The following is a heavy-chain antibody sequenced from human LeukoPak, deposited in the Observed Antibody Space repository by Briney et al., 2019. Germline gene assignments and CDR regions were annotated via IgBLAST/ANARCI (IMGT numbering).Heavy chain of an antibody. CDR2: ISYDGSNK. Sequence: GRSLRLSCAASGFTFSSYAMHWVRQAPGKGLEWVAVISYDGSNKYYADSVKGRFTISRDNSKNTLYLQMNSLRAEDTAVYYCAGMVGYYYDSSGYYPTFDYWGQGTLVTVSS. CDR3: AGMVGYYYDSSGYYPTFDY. J-gene: IGHJ4*02. D-gene: IGHD3-22*01. CDR1: GFTFSSYA. V-gene: IGHV3-30-3*01.